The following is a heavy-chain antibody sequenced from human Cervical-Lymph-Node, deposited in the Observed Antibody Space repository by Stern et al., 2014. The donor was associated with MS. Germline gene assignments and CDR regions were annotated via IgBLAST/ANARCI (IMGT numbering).Heavy chain of an antibody. CDR1: GGTFSSYA. CDR2: IIPIFGTA. D-gene: IGHD2-2*01. CDR3: ARRLVGTGLRFDP. V-gene: IGHV1-69*01. J-gene: IGHJ5*02. Sequence: VHLVESGAEVKKPGSSVKVSCKASGGTFSSYAISWVRQAPGQGLEWMGGIIPIFGTANYAKKFQGRFTITADESTSTAYMELSSLRSEDTAVYYCARRLVGTGLRFDPWGQGTLVTVSS.